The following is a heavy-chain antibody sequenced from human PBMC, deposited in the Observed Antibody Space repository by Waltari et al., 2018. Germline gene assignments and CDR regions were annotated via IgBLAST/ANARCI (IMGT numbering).Heavy chain of an antibody. Sequence: EVQLVESGGGLVKPGGSLSLSCAALGFTFSNYSMNWVRQAPGKGLEWVSSISSRSTYIDYTDSVKGRFTISRDNAKNSLYLQMNSLRAEDTAVYYCARDGSYWGQGTLVTVSS. V-gene: IGHV3-21*01. J-gene: IGHJ4*02. CDR1: GFTFSNYS. CDR3: ARDGSY. CDR2: ISSRSTYI.